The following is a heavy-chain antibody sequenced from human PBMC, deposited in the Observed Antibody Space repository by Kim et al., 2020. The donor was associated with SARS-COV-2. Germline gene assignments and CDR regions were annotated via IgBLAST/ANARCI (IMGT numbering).Heavy chain of an antibody. CDR1: GGTFGSYA. CDR2: IIPIFGTA. V-gene: IGHV1-69*13. CDR3: ARDGWASKVAAAGTLDY. J-gene: IGHJ4*02. D-gene: IGHD6-13*01. Sequence: SVKVSCKASGGTFGSYAISWVRQAPGQGLEWMGGIIPIFGTANYAQKFQGRVTITADESTSTAYMELSSLRSEDTAVYYCARDGWASKVAAAGTLDYWGQGTLVTVSS.